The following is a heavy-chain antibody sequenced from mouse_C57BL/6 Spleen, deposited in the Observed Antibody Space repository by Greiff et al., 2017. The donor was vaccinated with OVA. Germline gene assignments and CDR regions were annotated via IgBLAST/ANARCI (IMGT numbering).Heavy chain of an antibody. CDR3: ARSMNSNCLSWFAY. CDR2: IDPSDSYT. V-gene: IGHV1-59*01. J-gene: IGHJ3*01. Sequence: QVQLQQPGAELVRPGTSVKLSCKASGYTFTSYWMHWVKQRPGQGLEWIGVIDPSDSYTNYNQKFKGKATLTVDKSSSPAYMQLSSLTSEDSAVYYYARSMNSNCLSWFAYWGQGTLVTVSA. D-gene: IGHD2-5*01. CDR1: GYTFTSYW.